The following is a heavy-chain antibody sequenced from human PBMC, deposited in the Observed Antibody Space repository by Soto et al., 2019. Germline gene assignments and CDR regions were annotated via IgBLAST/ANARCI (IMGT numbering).Heavy chain of an antibody. Sequence: QVQLQESGPGLVKPSQTLSLTCTVSGGSISNGDYYWNWIRQHPEKGLEWIGYINYRGSTFYNPSLKSRIIISVEKSKNQFSLKLSSVTAADTAVYYCARGNDYVYFYDYWGQGTLVTVSS. CDR3: ARGNDYVYFYDY. CDR1: GGSISNGDYY. CDR2: INYRGST. D-gene: IGHD4-17*01. V-gene: IGHV4-31*03. J-gene: IGHJ4*02.